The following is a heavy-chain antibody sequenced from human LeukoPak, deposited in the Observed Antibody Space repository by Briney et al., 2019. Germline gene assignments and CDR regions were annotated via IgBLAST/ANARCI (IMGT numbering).Heavy chain of an antibody. J-gene: IGHJ4*02. V-gene: IGHV3-74*01. CDR3: ARDFRGYYGSGSLGG. D-gene: IGHD3-10*01. CDR2: INSDGSST. Sequence: GGSLRLSCAASGLTFSSYWMQWVRQAPGKGLVWVSRINSDGSSTSYADSVKGRFTISRDNAKNTLYLQMNSLRAEDTAVYYCARDFRGYYGSGSLGGWGQGTLVTVSS. CDR1: GLTFSSYW.